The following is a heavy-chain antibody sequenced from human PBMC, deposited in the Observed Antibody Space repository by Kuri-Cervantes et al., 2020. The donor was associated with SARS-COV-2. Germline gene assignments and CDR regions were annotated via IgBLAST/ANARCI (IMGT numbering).Heavy chain of an antibody. V-gene: IGHV3-11*01. D-gene: IGHD6-13*01. CDR2: ISSSGSTI. Sequence: GESLKLSCAASGFTFSDYYMSWIRQAPGKGLEWVSYISSSGSTIYYADSVKGRFTISRDNAKNSLYLQMNSLRAEDTAVYYCARDLQQLVRGYFDYWGQGTLVTVSS. CDR3: ARDLQQLVRGYFDY. CDR1: GFTFSDYY. J-gene: IGHJ4*02.